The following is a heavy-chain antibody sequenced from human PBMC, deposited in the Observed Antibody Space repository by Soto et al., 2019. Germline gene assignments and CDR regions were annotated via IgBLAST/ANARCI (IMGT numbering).Heavy chain of an antibody. CDR2: IYWDDDK. CDR1: GFSLSTSGVG. J-gene: IGHJ5*02. V-gene: IGHV2-5*02. CDR3: AHNTPDLRSFDWPYWFDP. D-gene: IGHD3-9*01. Sequence: QITLKESGPTLVKPTQTLTLTCTFSGFSLSTSGVGVGWIRQPPGKALEWLALIYWDDDKRYSPSLKSRLTIPKTTPQNPLVLTTPNMDPVDTATYSCAHNTPDLRSFDWPYWFDPWGQGTLVTVSS.